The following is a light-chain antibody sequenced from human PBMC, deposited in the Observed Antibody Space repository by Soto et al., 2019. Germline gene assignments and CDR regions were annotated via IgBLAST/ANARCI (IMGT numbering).Light chain of an antibody. CDR3: QQYNSYWT. CDR2: GAS. J-gene: IGKJ1*01. Sequence: EVVMTQSPATLSVSPGESATLSCRASHSVSSSLAWYQQKPGQTPRLLIYGASTRATGVPARFSGSGSGTEFTLTIGSLQSEDFATYYCQQYNSYWTFGQGTKVDIK. CDR1: HSVSSS. V-gene: IGKV3-15*01.